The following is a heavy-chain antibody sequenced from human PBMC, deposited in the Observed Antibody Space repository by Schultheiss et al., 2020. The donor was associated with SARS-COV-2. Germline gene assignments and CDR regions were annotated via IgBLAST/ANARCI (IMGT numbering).Heavy chain of an antibody. CDR1: GYTLTELS. V-gene: IGHV1-58*02. D-gene: IGHD6-19*01. CDR3: AAERYSSGWFDL. J-gene: IGHJ2*01. CDR2: IVVGSGNT. Sequence: SVKVSCKVSGYTLTELSMHWVRQARGQRLEWIGWIVVGSGNTNYAQKFQERVTITRDMSTSTAYMELSSLRSEDTAVYYCAAERYSSGWFDLWGRGTLVTVSS.